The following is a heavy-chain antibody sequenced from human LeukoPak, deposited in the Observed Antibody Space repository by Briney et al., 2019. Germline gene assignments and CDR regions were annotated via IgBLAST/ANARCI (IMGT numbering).Heavy chain of an antibody. D-gene: IGHD3-22*01. V-gene: IGHV1-69*05. CDR1: VGTFSSYA. Sequence: GSSVKVSCKASVGTFSSYAIRWVRQAPGEGREWMGRIIPIFGTANYAQKFQGRVTITTDESTSTAYMELSSLRSEDTAVHYCARSKGNNYYDSSGYYYFDYCGQGTLVTVSS. CDR2: IIPIFGTA. CDR3: ARSKGNNYYDSSGYYYFDY. J-gene: IGHJ4*02.